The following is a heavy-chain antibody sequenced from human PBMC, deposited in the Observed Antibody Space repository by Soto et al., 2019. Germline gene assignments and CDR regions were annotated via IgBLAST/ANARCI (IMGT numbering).Heavy chain of an antibody. D-gene: IGHD2-2*01. CDR1: GFTFSDYY. CDR2: ISGSNIYT. J-gene: IGHJ6*02. Sequence: GWSLRLSCAASGFTFSDYYMSWIRQAPGKGLEWISYISGSNIYTNYADSVKGRFTISRDNANNSLYLQMDSLRVEDTAVYYCARDGGEVIPAAIGGGYGMDVWGQGTTVTVSS. V-gene: IGHV3-11*06. CDR3: ARDGGEVIPAAIGGGYGMDV.